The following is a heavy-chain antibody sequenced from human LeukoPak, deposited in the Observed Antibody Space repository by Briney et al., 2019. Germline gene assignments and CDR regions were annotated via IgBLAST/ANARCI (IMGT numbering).Heavy chain of an antibody. J-gene: IGHJ5*01. V-gene: IGHV1-18*01. CDR3: ARDRGSGWFVY. Sequence: ASVKVSCKASGYTFTSYGVTWVRQAPGQGLEWMGWISAYNGNTNYAQTLQGRVTMTTDTSTSTAYMELRSLRSDDTAVYYCARDRGSGWFVYWGQGTLVTVSS. D-gene: IGHD6-19*01. CDR1: GYTFTSYG. CDR2: ISAYNGNT.